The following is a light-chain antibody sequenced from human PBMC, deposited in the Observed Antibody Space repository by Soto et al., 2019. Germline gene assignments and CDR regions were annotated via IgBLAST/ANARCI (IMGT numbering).Light chain of an antibody. Sequence: EIVLTQSPGTLSFSPGERASLSCRASQSLNSNYLAWYQQKPGQAPRLLIYGASSRATGIPDRFSGSGSGTDFTLTISRLEPEDFAVYYCQQYGGSFRVFGPGTKVDIK. V-gene: IGKV3-20*01. J-gene: IGKJ3*01. CDR1: QSLNSNY. CDR2: GAS. CDR3: QQYGGSFRV.